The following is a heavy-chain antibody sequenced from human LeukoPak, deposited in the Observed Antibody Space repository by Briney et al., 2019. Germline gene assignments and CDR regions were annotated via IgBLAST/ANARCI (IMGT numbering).Heavy chain of an antibody. V-gene: IGHV3-23*01. CDR1: GGTFSSYA. Sequence: SCKASGGTFSSYAMSWVRQAPGKGLEWVSAISGSGGSTYYADSVKGRFTISRDNSKNTLYLQMNSLRAEDTAVYYCAKVSGSGGTKYQPFDYWGQGTLVTVSS. D-gene: IGHD2-15*01. CDR3: AKVSGSGGTKYQPFDY. CDR2: ISGSGGST. J-gene: IGHJ4*02.